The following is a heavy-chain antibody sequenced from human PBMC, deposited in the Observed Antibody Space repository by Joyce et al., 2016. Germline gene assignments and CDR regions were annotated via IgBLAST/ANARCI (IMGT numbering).Heavy chain of an antibody. CDR2: ICIGGST. J-gene: IGHJ4*02. Sequence: EVQLVESGGGLVQPGGSLRLSCAASGFTVSSNYMSWVRQSPGKGVEWVTIICIGGSTFYSDAVECRFSISRDNSKNTLYLQMNSLRAEDTAVYYCARPTIGCSTTSCYTGGDYWGQGPLVTVSS. D-gene: IGHD2-2*02. CDR3: ARPTIGCSTTSCYTGGDY. CDR1: GFTVSSNY. V-gene: IGHV3-66*02.